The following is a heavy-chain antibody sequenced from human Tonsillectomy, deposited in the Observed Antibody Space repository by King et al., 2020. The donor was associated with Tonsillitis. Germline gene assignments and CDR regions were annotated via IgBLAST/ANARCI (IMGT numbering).Heavy chain of an antibody. V-gene: IGHV3-30*03. CDR1: GFTFSSYG. J-gene: IGHJ4*02. CDR3: AIFCSSTSCYLPLDY. D-gene: IGHD2-2*01. Sequence: VQLVESGGGVVQPGRSLRLSCAASGFTFSSYGMHWVRQAPGKGLEWGAVISYDGSNKYYADSVKGRFTISRDNSKNTLYLQMNSLRAEDTAVYYCAIFCSSTSCYLPLDYWGQGTLVTVSS. CDR2: ISYDGSNK.